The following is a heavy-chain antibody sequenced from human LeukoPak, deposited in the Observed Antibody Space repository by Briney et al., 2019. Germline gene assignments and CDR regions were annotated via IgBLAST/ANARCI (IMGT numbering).Heavy chain of an antibody. J-gene: IGHJ3*02. D-gene: IGHD3-22*01. V-gene: IGHV3-13*01. CDR2: IGTAGDT. Sequence: PGGSLRLSCAASGFTFSSYDMHWVRQATGKGLEWVSAIGTAGDTYYPGSVKGRFTISGENAKNSLYLQMNSLRAGDTAVYYCARASWGFYDSSGYVSAFDIWGQGTMVTVSS. CDR3: ARASWGFYDSSGYVSAFDI. CDR1: GFTFSSYD.